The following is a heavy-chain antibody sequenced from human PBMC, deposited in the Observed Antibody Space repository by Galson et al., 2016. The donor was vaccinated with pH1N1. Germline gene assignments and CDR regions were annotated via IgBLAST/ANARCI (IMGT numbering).Heavy chain of an antibody. V-gene: IGHV4-31*03. D-gene: IGHD3-22*01. CDR3: ARNAWDGSGLNYFDS. CDR2: IYYIGST. Sequence: TLSLTCTVSGGSISSGGHYWNWIRQHPGKGLEWIGFIYYIGSTGYNPSLKSRVSMSLDMSKKQFSLNLRSVTAADTAVYYCARNAWDGSGLNYFDSWGQGIPVSVSS. J-gene: IGHJ5*01. CDR1: GGSISSGGHY.